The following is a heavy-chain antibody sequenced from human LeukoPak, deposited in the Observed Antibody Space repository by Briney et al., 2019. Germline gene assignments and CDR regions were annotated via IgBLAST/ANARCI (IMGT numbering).Heavy chain of an antibody. CDR2: IIPIFGTA. CDR3: ARASWAVDGFGELPLGSDYFDY. CDR1: GGTFSSYA. V-gene: IGHV1-69*13. Sequence: GASVKVSCTASGGTFSSYAISWVRQAPGQGLEWMGGIIPIFGTANYAQKFQGRVTITADESTSTAYMELSSLRSEDTAVYYCARASWAVDGFGELPLGSDYFDYWGQGTLVTVSS. J-gene: IGHJ4*02. D-gene: IGHD3-10*01.